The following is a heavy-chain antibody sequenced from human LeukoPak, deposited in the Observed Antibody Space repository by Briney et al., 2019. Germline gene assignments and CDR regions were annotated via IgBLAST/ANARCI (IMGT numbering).Heavy chain of an antibody. Sequence: SETLSLTCTVSGVSVSSGNYYWTWIRQSPGKGLEWIAYIHYSGHTNYSPSLNSRVTISLDTSKNPFSLELSSVTAADTAVYYCARYNWNTWFDPWGQGTLVIVSS. V-gene: IGHV4-61*01. CDR2: IHYSGHT. CDR3: ARYNWNTWFDP. CDR1: GVSVSSGNYY. J-gene: IGHJ5*02. D-gene: IGHD1/OR15-1a*01.